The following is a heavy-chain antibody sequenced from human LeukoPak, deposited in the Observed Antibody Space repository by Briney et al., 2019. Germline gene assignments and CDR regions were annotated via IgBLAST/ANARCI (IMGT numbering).Heavy chain of an antibody. V-gene: IGHV3-30*18. CDR2: ISYDGSNK. CDR1: GFTFSSYG. Sequence: GRSLSLSCAASGFTFSSYGMHWVRQAPGKGLEWVAVISYDGSNKYYADSVKGRFTISRDNSKNTLYLQMNSLRAEDTAVYYCAKVSERLATVSNFDYWGQGTLVTVPS. CDR3: AKVSERLATVSNFDY. J-gene: IGHJ4*02. D-gene: IGHD6-19*01.